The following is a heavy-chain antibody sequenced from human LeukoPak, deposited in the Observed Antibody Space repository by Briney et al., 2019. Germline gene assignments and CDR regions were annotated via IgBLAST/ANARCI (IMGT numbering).Heavy chain of an antibody. CDR3: ARQISAAGTDY. CDR2: ISTNSKVT. D-gene: IGHD6-13*01. Sequence: GPLRLSCAASGFSFSSYDMDWVRQAPGKGLEWVSVISTNSKVTYYADSVKGRFTISRDNSKNTLYLQMNSLRAEDTALYYCARQISAAGTDYWGQGTLVTVSS. J-gene: IGHJ4*02. V-gene: IGHV3-23*01. CDR1: GFSFSSYD.